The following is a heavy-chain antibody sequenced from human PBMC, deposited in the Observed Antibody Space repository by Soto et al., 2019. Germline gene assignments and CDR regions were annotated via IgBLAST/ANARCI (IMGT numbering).Heavy chain of an antibody. CDR1: GGFTSTNNW. D-gene: IGHD3-10*01. J-gene: IGHJ4*02. CDR3: ARSPPSSYYGGSGTFDY. V-gene: IGHV4-4*02. CDR2: AYHSGST. Sequence: QLQLQESGPGLVRPSGTLSLTCAVSGGFTSTNNWWSWVRQPPGKGLEWIGDAYHSGSTEYIPSLKSRVSISVDKSKNQSSLKLTSATAADTAVYYCARSPPSSYYGGSGTFDYWGQGTLVTVSS.